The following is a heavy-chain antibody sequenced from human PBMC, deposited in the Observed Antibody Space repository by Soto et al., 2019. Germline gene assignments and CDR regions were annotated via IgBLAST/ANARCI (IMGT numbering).Heavy chain of an antibody. CDR3: ARHRGPIVVGYYYGMDV. Sequence: GESLKISCKGSGYSFTSYWIGWVRQMPGKGLEWMGIIYPGDSDTRYSPSFQGQVTISADKSISTAYLQWSSLKASDSAMYYCARHRGPIVVGYYYGMDVWGQGTTVTVSS. V-gene: IGHV5-51*01. J-gene: IGHJ6*02. CDR1: GYSFTSYW. CDR2: IYPGDSDT. D-gene: IGHD2-21*01.